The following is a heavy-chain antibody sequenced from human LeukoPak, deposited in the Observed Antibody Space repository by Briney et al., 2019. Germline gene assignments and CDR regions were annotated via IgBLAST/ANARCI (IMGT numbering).Heavy chain of an antibody. CDR1: GITFSGYA. Sequence: GGSLRLSCAASGITFSGYAMTWVRQAPGKGLEWISVIHTNGNTFYAEPVKGRFSISRDNSKNTLFLQMNSLRAEDTAVYYCAAAVNVVGTMRFYFYYYMDVWGKGTMVTVSS. D-gene: IGHD5-12*01. J-gene: IGHJ6*03. V-gene: IGHV3-23*05. CDR2: IHTNGNT. CDR3: AAAVNVVGTMRFYFYYYMDV.